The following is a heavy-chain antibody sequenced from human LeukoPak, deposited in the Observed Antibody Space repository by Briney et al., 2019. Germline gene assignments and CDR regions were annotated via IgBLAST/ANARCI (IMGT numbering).Heavy chain of an antibody. CDR3: ARALGGYSYGYYYYYMDV. CDR2: IHYSGNT. CDR1: GGSISSSSYY. D-gene: IGHD5-18*01. V-gene: IGHV4-39*07. J-gene: IGHJ6*03. Sequence: PSETLSLTCSVSGGSISSSSYYWGWIRQPPGKGLEWIGSIHYSGNTNYNPSLKSRVTMSVDTSKNQFSLKLSSVTAADTAVYYCARALGGYSYGYYYYYMDVWGKGTTVTISS.